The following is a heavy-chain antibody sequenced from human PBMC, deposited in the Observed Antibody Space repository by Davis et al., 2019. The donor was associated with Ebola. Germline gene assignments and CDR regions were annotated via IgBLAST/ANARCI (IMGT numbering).Heavy chain of an antibody. J-gene: IGHJ4*02. V-gene: IGHV1-2*06. CDR3: ARGGYCSGGSCYYFDY. CDR1: GYTFTNYG. CDR2: INPNSGGT. D-gene: IGHD2-15*01. Sequence: ASVKVSCKTSGYTFTNYGITWVRQAPGQGLEWMGRINPNSGGTNYAQKFQGRVTMTRDTSISTAYMELSRLRSDDTAVYYCARGGYCSGGSCYYFDYWGQGTLVTVSS.